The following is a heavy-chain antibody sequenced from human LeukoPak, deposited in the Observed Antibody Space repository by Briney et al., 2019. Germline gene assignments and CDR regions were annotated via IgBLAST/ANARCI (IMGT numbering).Heavy chain of an antibody. CDR1: GGSISSYY. CDR3: AGVRIMITFGGLDYFDY. J-gene: IGHJ4*02. Sequence: SETLSLTCTVSGGSISSYYWSWIRQPAGKGLEWIGRIYTSGSTNYNPSLKSRVTMSVDTSKNQFSLKLSSVTAADTAVYYCAGVRIMITFGGLDYFDYWGQGTLVTVSS. CDR2: IYTSGST. D-gene: IGHD3-16*01. V-gene: IGHV4-4*07.